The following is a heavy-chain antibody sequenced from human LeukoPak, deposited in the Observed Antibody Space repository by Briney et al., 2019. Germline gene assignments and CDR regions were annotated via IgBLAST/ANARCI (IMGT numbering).Heavy chain of an antibody. J-gene: IGHJ4*02. V-gene: IGHV3-30-3*01. CDR3: ARDHKDWGVFDY. CDR1: GFTFSSYA. CDR2: ISYDGSNK. D-gene: IGHD3-10*01. Sequence: PGRSLRLSCAASGFTFSSYAMHWVRQAPGKGLEWVAVISYDGSNKDYADSVKGRFTVSRDNSKNSLYLQMNSLRAEDTAVYYCARDHKDWGVFDYWGQGTLVTVSS.